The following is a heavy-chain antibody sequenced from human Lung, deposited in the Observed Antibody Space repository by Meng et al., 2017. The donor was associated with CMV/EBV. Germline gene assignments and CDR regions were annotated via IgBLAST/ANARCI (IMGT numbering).Heavy chain of an antibody. CDR1: YPVTSHQ. CDR2: INPPSGSI. Sequence: YPVTSHQIHWGRQATGQGLEWMGGINPPSGSIIVEQKFQGRANMTRDTSTSTVYMELISLGFDDTAVYYCARDPWGTTPQWNWFDPWGQGTLVTVSS. D-gene: IGHD3-16*01. CDR3: ARDPWGTTPQWNWFDP. J-gene: IGHJ5*02. V-gene: IGHV1-46*01.